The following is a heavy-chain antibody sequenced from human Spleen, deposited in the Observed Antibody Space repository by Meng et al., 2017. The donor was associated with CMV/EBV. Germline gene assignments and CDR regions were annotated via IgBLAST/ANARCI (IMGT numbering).Heavy chain of an antibody. CDR3: ARSTFGYCSGGSCYWFDP. Sequence: TFSSYAISWVRPAPGQGLEWMGGIIPIFGTANYAQKFQGRVTITTDESTSTAYMELSSLRSEDTAVYYCARSTFGYCSGGSCYWFDPWGQGTLVTVSS. D-gene: IGHD2-15*01. CDR1: TFSSYA. V-gene: IGHV1-69*05. J-gene: IGHJ5*02. CDR2: IIPIFGTA.